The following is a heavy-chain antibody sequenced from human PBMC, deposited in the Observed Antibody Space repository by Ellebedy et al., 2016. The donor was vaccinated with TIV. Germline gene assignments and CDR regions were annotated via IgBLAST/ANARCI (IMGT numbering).Heavy chain of an antibody. CDR1: GYSISSGYF. V-gene: IGHV4-38-2*02. J-gene: IGHJ4*02. CDR3: ARDLGSGGDSDY. D-gene: IGHD4-23*01. Sequence: MPSETLSLTCSVSGYSISSGYFWGWIRQPPGKGLEWIGSIRHSGSTYYNRSLKDRLIISLDTFKNQFSLRLSSVTAADTAVYYCARDLGSGGDSDYWGQGTLVTVSS. CDR2: IRHSGST.